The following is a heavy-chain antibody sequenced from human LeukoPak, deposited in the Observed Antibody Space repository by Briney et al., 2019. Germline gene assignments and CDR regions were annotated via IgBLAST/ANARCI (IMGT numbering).Heavy chain of an antibody. CDR3: ARAGIAVAGTSWFDP. D-gene: IGHD6-19*01. CDR1: GYSFTSYW. Sequence: GESLKISCKGSGYSFTSYWIGWVRQMPGKGLEWMGIIYPGDSDTRYSPSFQGQVIISADKSISTAYLQWSSLKASDTAMYYCARAGIAVAGTSWFDPWGQGTLVTVSS. V-gene: IGHV5-51*01. CDR2: IYPGDSDT. J-gene: IGHJ5*02.